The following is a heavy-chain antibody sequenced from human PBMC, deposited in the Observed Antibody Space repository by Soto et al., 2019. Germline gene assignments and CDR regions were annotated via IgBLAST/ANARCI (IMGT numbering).Heavy chain of an antibody. CDR1: GFSYSNFA. V-gene: IGHV3-21*01. D-gene: IGHD3-10*01. Sequence: GSLRLSCIVSGFSYSNFAMNWVRQAPGKGLEWVSSISSRSSYIYYADSVKGRFTISRDNAKNSLDLQMNSLRAEDTAVYYCARTGVTNGVSFVLAQMDVWGQGTTVTVSS. CDR3: ARTGVTNGVSFVLAQMDV. J-gene: IGHJ6*02. CDR2: ISSRSSYI.